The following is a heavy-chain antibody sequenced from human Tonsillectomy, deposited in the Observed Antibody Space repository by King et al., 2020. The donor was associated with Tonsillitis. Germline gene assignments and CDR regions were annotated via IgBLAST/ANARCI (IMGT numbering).Heavy chain of an antibody. J-gene: IGHJ4*02. CDR1: GGSISSSSYY. V-gene: IGHV4-39*01. D-gene: IGHD3-22*01. CDR3: ARRYYYDSSGYDY. CDR2: IYYSGST. Sequence: LQLQESGPGLVKPSETLSLTCTVSGGSISSSSYYWGWIRQPPGKGLEWIGSIYYSGSTYYNPSPKSRVTISVDTSKHQFSLKLSPVTAADTAVYYCARRYYYDSSGYDYWGQGTLVTVSS.